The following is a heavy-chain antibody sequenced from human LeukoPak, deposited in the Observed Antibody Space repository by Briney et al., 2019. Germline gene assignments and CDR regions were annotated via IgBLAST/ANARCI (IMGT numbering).Heavy chain of an antibody. CDR2: IFPGDSDT. D-gene: IGHD2-2*01. J-gene: IGHJ6*02. CDR1: GYRFTSYW. Sequence: GESLKISCQGSGYRFTSYWIGWVRQMPRKGLEWMGIIFPGDSDTRYSPAFQGQVTISADKSIRTAYLQWSSLKASDTAMYYCARLYCSSTSCYNYYYYYGMDVWGQGTTVTVSS. V-gene: IGHV5-51*01. CDR3: ARLYCSSTSCYNYYYYYGMDV.